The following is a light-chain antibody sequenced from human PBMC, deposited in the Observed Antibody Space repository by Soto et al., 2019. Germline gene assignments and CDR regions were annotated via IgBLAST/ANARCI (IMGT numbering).Light chain of an antibody. CDR3: CSYAASSTFV. CDR1: SSDVGSYNL. V-gene: IGLV2-23*03. CDR2: EGS. Sequence: QSALTQAASVSGSPGQSITISCTGTSSDVGSYNLVSWYQQHPGKAPKLMIYEGSKRPSGVSNRFSGSKSGNTASLTISGLQAEDEADYYCCSYAASSTFVFGGGTKLTVL. J-gene: IGLJ3*02.